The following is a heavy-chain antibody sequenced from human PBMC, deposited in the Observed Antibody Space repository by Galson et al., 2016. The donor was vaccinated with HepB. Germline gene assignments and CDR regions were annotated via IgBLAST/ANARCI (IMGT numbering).Heavy chain of an antibody. D-gene: IGHD3-16*01. CDR3: AKGGRTTWPGHFDY. CDR1: GFIFSDYG. V-gene: IGHV3-33*06. J-gene: IGHJ4*02. Sequence: SLRLSCAASGFIFSDYGMFWVRQAPGRGLEWVALIWYDGSHKFYADSVKGRFTISRDNSNNTLYLQMNSLRAEDTAVYYCAKGGRTTWPGHFDYWGQGTLVTVSS. CDR2: IWYDGSHK.